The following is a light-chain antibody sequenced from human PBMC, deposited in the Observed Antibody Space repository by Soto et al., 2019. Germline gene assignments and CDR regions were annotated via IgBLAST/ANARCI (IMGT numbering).Light chain of an antibody. CDR3: QQYGILPLT. CDR1: QSVSSTY. CDR2: GAS. V-gene: IGKV3-20*01. Sequence: EVVLTQSPGTLSLSPGERAILSCRASQSVSSTYLAWYQQKPGQAPRLLIYGASNRASGVPDRFSGSESGTDFTLTIRRLEPEDIAVYYCQQYGILPLTFGGGTKVDIK. J-gene: IGKJ4*01.